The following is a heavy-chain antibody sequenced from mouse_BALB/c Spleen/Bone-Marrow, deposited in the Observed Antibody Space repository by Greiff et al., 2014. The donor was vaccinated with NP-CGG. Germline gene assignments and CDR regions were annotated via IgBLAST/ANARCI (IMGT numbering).Heavy chain of an antibody. V-gene: IGHV2-6-7*01. J-gene: IGHJ4*01. CDR1: GFSLTGYG. CDR3: ARDLGGYAMDY. CDR2: IWGDGST. Sequence: VQVVESGPGLVAPSQSLSVTCTVSGFSLTGYGVNWVRQPPGKGLEWLGMIWGDGSTDYNSALKTRLSISKDNSKSQVFLKMNSLQTDDTARYYCARDLGGYAMDYWGQGTSVTVSS. D-gene: IGHD4-1*01.